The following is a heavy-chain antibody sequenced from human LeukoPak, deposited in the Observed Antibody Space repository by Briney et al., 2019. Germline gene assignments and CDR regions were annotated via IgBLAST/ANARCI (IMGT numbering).Heavy chain of an antibody. CDR1: GFTFSSYA. V-gene: IGHV3-30*04. CDR3: ARFSKSADAFDV. CDR2: ISYDGSNK. J-gene: IGHJ3*01. Sequence: GGSLRLSCAASGFTFSSYAMHWVRQAPGKGLEWVAVISYDGSNKYYADSVKGRFTISRDNSKNTLYLQMNSLRSEDTAVYYCARFSKSADAFDVWGQGTLVTVSS.